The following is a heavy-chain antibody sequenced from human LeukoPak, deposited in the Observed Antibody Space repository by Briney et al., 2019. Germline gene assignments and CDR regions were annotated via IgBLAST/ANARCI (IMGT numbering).Heavy chain of an antibody. CDR1: GYSFTSYW. CDR2: IYPGDSDT. V-gene: IGHV5-51*01. J-gene: IGHJ4*02. CDR3: ARRDYCSSTSCYSDY. Sequence: PGESLKISCKGSGYSFTSYWIGWVRQMPGRGLEWMGIIYPGDSDTRYSPSFQGQVTISADKSISTAYLQWSSLKASDTAMYYCARRDYCSSTSCYSDYWGQGTLVTVSS. D-gene: IGHD2-2*01.